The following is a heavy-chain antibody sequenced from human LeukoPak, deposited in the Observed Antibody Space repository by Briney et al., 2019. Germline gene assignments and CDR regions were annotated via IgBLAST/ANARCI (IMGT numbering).Heavy chain of an antibody. Sequence: SVRVSCKASGGTFSSYAISWVRQAPGQGLEWMGGIIPIFGTANYAQKFQGRVTITADESTSTAYMELSSLRSEDTAVYYCAREDQRDNWNERWFDPWGQGTLVTVSS. CDR2: IIPIFGTA. CDR1: GGTFSSYA. J-gene: IGHJ5*02. V-gene: IGHV1-69*01. CDR3: AREDQRDNWNERWFDP. D-gene: IGHD1-1*01.